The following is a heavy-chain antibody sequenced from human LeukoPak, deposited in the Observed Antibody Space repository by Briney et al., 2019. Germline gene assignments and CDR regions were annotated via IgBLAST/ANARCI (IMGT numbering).Heavy chain of an antibody. CDR2: IKTDGGQI. V-gene: IGHV3-7*03. D-gene: IGHD3-22*01. J-gene: IGHJ4*02. Sequence: PGGSLRLSCAASGFTFSSYWMTWVRQAPGKGLEWVANIKTDGGQIYYVDSVKGRFTISRDNAKNSLYLQMNSLRAEDTAVYYCASVVGSYYYDSSGYYGYWGQGTLVTVSS. CDR3: ASVVGSYYYDSSGYYGY. CDR1: GFTFSSYW.